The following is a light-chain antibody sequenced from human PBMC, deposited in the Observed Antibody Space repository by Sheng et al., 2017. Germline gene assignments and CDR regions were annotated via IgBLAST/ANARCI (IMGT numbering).Light chain of an antibody. CDR2: NVN. CDR1: SSDVGGYTH. J-gene: IGLJ3*02. Sequence: QSALTQPRSMSGSPGQSVTISCTGTSSDVGGYTHVSWYQQHPGKAPKVMIFNVNNRPSGVPDRFSGSKSGNTASLTISGLQAEDEADYYCCSYAGSFTWVFGEGTKLTVL. V-gene: IGLV2-11*01. CDR3: CSYAGSFTWV.